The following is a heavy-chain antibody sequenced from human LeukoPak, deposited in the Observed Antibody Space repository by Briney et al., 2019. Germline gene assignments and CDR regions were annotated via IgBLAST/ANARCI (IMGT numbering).Heavy chain of an antibody. CDR2: ISSSSSYI. Sequence: GGSLRLSCAASGFTFSSYSMNWVRQAPGKGLEWVSSISSSSSYIYYADSVKGRFTISRDNAKNSLYLQMNSLRAEDTAVYYCAKEEWGFGEFPLFMDVWGKGTTVTISS. D-gene: IGHD3-10*01. CDR3: AKEEWGFGEFPLFMDV. CDR1: GFTFSSYS. V-gene: IGHV3-21*04. J-gene: IGHJ6*03.